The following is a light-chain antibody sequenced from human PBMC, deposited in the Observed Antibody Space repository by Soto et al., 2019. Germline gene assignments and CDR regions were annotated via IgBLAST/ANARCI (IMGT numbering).Light chain of an antibody. J-gene: IGLJ2*01. V-gene: IGLV4-60*03. Sequence: LVLTQSSSASASLGSSVKLTCTLSSGHSSYIIAWHQQQPGKAPRYLMKLEGSGSYNKGSGVPDRFSGSSSGADRYLTISTLQSEDEADYYCETWDSNTVVFGGGTKVTVL. CDR1: SGHSSYI. CDR3: ETWDSNTVV. CDR2: LEGSGSY.